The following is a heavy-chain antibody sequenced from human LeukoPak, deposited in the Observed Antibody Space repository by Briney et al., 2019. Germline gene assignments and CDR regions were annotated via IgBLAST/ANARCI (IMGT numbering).Heavy chain of an antibody. CDR1: GGTFSSYA. CDR3: ARPYYYYYGMDV. Sequence: GSSVKVSCKASGGTFSSYAISWVRQAPGQGLEWMGGIIPIFGTANYAQKFQGRVTITADESTSTAYMELRSLRSDDTAVYYCARPYYYYYGMDVWGQGTTVTVSS. V-gene: IGHV1-69*01. J-gene: IGHJ6*02. CDR2: IIPIFGTA.